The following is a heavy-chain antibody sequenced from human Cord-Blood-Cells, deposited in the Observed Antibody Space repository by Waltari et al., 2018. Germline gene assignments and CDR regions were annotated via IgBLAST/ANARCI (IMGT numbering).Heavy chain of an antibody. CDR2: MNPNSGNT. CDR3: ARGLGPATGRVDY. J-gene: IGHJ4*02. D-gene: IGHD6-13*01. CDR1: GYTLTTYN. Sequence: QLHLVQSGAEGNTPGAAVNVSCKPSGYTLTTYNFTWAPPATGQGLEWMGWMNPNSGNTGYAQKFQGRVTMIRKPSISTAYMELSRLRSEDTAVYYCARGLGPATGRVDYWGQGTLVTVSS. V-gene: IGHV1-8*01.